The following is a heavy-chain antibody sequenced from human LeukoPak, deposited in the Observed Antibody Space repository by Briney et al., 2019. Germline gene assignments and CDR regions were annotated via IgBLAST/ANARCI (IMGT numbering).Heavy chain of an antibody. CDR1: GFTFSSYE. V-gene: IGHV3-48*03. CDR2: ISSSGSTI. Sequence: GGSLRLSCAASGFTFSSYEMNWVRQAPGKGLEGVSYISSSGSTIYYADSVKGRFTISRDNAKNSLYLQMNSLRAEDTAVYYCAGRVYADSIDYWGQGTLVTVSS. CDR3: AGRVYADSIDY. D-gene: IGHD2-8*01. J-gene: IGHJ4*02.